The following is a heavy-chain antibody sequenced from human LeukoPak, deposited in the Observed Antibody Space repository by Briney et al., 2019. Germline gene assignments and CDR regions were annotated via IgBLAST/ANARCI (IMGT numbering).Heavy chain of an antibody. Sequence: PGGSLRLSCAASGFSFSKYWMNWVRQAPGKGLEWVATISQDGSQKYLADFVKGRFTISRDNAMNSLYLQMSSLRGDDTAVYYCARSKVVAEVGKSWFDPWGQGTRVTVTS. CDR1: GFSFSKYW. J-gene: IGHJ5*01. V-gene: IGHV3-7*01. CDR2: ISQDGSQK. D-gene: IGHD4-23*01. CDR3: ARSKVVAEVGKSWFDP.